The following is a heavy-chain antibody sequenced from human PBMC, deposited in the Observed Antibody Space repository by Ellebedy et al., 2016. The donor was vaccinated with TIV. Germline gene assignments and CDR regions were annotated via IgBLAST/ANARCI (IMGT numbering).Heavy chain of an antibody. J-gene: IGHJ4*02. CDR2: IIPIFGTA. Sequence: SVKVSXXASGGTFSSYAISWVRQAPGQGLEWMGGIIPIFGTANYAQKFRGRVTITADESTSTAYMELSSLRSEDTAVYYCARDPQTSGLYFDYWGQGTLVTVSS. V-gene: IGHV1-69*13. CDR3: ARDPQTSGLYFDY. D-gene: IGHD6-19*01. CDR1: GGTFSSYA.